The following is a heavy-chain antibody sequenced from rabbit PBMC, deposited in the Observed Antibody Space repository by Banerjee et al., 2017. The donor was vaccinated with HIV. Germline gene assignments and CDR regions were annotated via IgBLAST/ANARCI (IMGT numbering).Heavy chain of an antibody. D-gene: IGHD4-2*01. CDR3: AREVYDGSRRANL. J-gene: IGHJ4*01. V-gene: IGHV1S40*01. Sequence: QSLEESGGDLVKPGASLTLTCTASGFSFSSSYYMYWVRQAPGKGLEWIGCIDIGSDSTAYASWAKGRFTISKTSSTTVTLQMTSLTAADTATYFCAREVYDGSRRANLWGPGTLVTVS. CDR2: IDIGSDST. CDR1: GFSFSSSYY.